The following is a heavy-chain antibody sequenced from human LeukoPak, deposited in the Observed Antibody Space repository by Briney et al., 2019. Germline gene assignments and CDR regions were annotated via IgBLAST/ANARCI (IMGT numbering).Heavy chain of an antibody. J-gene: IGHJ4*02. D-gene: IGHD3-3*01. Sequence: GGSLRLSCAASGFTVSSNYMSWVRQAPGKGLEWVSVIYSGGSTYYADSVKGRFTISRDNSKNTLYLQMNSLRAEDTAVYYCARLGPFLEWSVPFDYWGQGTLVTVSS. CDR3: ARLGPFLEWSVPFDY. CDR1: GFTVSSNY. CDR2: IYSGGST. V-gene: IGHV3-66*04.